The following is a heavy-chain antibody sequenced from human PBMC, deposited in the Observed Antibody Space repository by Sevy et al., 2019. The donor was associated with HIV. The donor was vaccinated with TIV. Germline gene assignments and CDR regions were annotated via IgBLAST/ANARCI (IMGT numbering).Heavy chain of an antibody. CDR2: IIPISATA. D-gene: IGHD3-22*01. J-gene: IGHJ3*02. CDR1: GGTFSSYA. V-gene: IGHV1-69*13. CDR3: ASTDYYDSDGYYLYAFDI. Sequence: ASVKVSCKAFGGTFSSYAISWVRLAHGQGLEWMGGIIPISATANYAQKFQGRVTITADESTSTAYMEMSGLRSEDTAVYYCASTDYYDSDGYYLYAFDIWGQGTMVTVSS.